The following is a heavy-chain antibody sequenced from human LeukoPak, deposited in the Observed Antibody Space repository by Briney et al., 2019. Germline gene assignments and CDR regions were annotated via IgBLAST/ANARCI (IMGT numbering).Heavy chain of an antibody. Sequence: ASVKVSCKASGYTFTSYGISWVRQAPGQGLEWMGWISAYNGNTNYAQKLQGRVTMTTDTSTSTAYMELRSLRSDDTAVYYCARGADYYGSGSRDYGMGVWGKGTTVTVSS. CDR2: ISAYNGNT. D-gene: IGHD3-10*01. V-gene: IGHV1-18*04. CDR3: ARGADYYGSGSRDYGMGV. CDR1: GYTFTSYG. J-gene: IGHJ6*04.